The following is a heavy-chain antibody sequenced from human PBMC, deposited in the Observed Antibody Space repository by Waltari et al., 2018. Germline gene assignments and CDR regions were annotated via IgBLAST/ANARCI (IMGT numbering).Heavy chain of an antibody. CDR2: IKQEGSEK. D-gene: IGHD2-21*02. J-gene: IGHJ4*02. CDR1: GFTFTNHW. V-gene: IGHV3-7*04. CDR3: ARGVTTVEY. Sequence: EVQLVESGGGLVQPGGSLRLSCSGSGFTFTNHWMSWVRQAPGKGPWGVASIKQEGSEKYYVDSMKGRFTISRDNAKNSLSLQMDSLRAEDTAVYFCARGVTTVEYWGQGTLVTVSS.